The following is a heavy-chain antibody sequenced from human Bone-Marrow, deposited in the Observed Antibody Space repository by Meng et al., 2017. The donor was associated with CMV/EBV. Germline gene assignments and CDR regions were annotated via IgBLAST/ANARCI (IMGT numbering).Heavy chain of an antibody. CDR3: AKVVPGYCSTTSCSPDH. CDR2: IYSGGTT. V-gene: IGHV3-66*02. Sequence: GGSLRLSCAASGFTVSSNYMNWVRQAPGKGLEWVSVIYSGGTTYYTDSVKGRFTTSRDNSKNTLYLQMNGLRAEDTAVYYCAKVVPGYCSTTSCSPDHWGQGTLVTVSS. J-gene: IGHJ4*02. CDR1: GFTVSSNY. D-gene: IGHD2-2*01.